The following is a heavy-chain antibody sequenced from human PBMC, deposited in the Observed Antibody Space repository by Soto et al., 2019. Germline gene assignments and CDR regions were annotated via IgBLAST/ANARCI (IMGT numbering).Heavy chain of an antibody. CDR1: GFMFSAYT. Sequence: GGSLRLSCAASGFMFSAYTMNWVRQAPGKGLEWLSSISDDSSYIDYADPLRGRFTVSRDNARNSLYLQIDSLGVEDTAVYYCLTPYYFNLWGPRTLVTVSS. D-gene: IGHD2-15*01. J-gene: IGHJ1*01. V-gene: IGHV3-21*06. CDR2: ISDDSSYI. CDR3: LTPYYFNL.